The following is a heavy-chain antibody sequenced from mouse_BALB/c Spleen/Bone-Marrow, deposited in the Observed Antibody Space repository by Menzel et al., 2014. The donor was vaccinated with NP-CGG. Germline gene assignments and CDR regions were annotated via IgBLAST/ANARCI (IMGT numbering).Heavy chain of an antibody. CDR1: GYTFTDYA. D-gene: IGHD2-14*01. CDR2: ISTYYGDA. Sequence: VQLQRSGAELVRPGVSVKISCKGSGYTFTDYAMHWVKQSHAKSLEWIGVISTYYGDASYNQKFKGKATMTVDKSSSTAYMELARLTSEDSAIYYCARSGKVRNAMDYWGQGTSVTVSS. CDR3: ARSGKVRNAMDY. J-gene: IGHJ4*01. V-gene: IGHV1S137*01.